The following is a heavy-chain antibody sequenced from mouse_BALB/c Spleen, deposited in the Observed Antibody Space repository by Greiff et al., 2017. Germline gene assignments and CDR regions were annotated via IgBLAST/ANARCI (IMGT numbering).Heavy chain of an antibody. CDR3: AIWEITSFN. Sequence: VQLQQSGAELVKPGASVKLSCTASGFNIKDTYMHWVKQRPEQGLKWIGRIDPANGNTKYDPKFQGKATITADTSSNTAYLQLSSLTSEDTAVYYCAIWEITSFNWGQGTLVTVSA. V-gene: IGHV14-3*02. CDR2: IDPANGNT. D-gene: IGHD2-4*01. CDR1: GFNIKDTY. J-gene: IGHJ3*01.